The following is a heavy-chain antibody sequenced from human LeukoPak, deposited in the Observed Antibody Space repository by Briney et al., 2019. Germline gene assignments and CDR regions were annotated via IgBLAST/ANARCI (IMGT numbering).Heavy chain of an antibody. CDR1: GFTSSSYA. J-gene: IGHJ4*02. CDR3: AKDKSFSGYSVY. D-gene: IGHD1-26*01. Sequence: PGGSLRLSCAASGFTSSSYAMSWVRQAPGKGLEWVSAISGGGGTTYYADSVKGRFTISRDNSKNTLYLQVNSLRAEDTAVYYCAKDKSFSGYSVYWGQGTLVTVSS. V-gene: IGHV3-23*01. CDR2: ISGGGGTT.